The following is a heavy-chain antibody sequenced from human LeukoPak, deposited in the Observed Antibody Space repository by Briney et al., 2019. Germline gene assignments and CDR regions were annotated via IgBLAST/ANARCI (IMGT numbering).Heavy chain of an antibody. D-gene: IGHD3-16*02. J-gene: IGHJ3*02. V-gene: IGHV1-8*01. CDR2: MNPNSGNA. CDR3: ARGESPLAFDI. Sequence: ASVKVSCKASGYTFTSYHINWVRQATGQGLEWMGWMNPNSGNAGYAQKFQGRVTMTRSTSISTAYMELSSLRSEDTAVYYCARGESPLAFDIWGQGTMVTVSS. CDR1: GYTFTSYH.